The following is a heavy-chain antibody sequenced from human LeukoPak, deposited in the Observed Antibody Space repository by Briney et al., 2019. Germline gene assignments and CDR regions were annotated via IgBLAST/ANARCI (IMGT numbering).Heavy chain of an antibody. V-gene: IGHV3-33*05. CDR3: ARNSTTGDNSLDV. CDR2: IVGDGSKA. Sequence: PGGSLRLSCAAPGFTFSTYGMQWVRQAPGKGLEWVAVIVGDGSKANCADSVRGGFTLSRDNFQNTLYLQMNRLRAEDTPLYYCARNSTTGDNSLDVWGRGSLVTVSS. CDR1: GFTFSTYG. D-gene: IGHD7-27*01. J-gene: IGHJ4*01.